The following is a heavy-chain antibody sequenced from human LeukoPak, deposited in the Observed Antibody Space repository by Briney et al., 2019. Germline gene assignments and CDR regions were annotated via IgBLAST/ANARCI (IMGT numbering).Heavy chain of an antibody. CDR2: IKQDGSEK. Sequence: GGSLRLSCAASGFTFSIHWMIWVRQAPGKGLEWVANIKQDGSEKYYVDSVKGRFTISRDNAKNSLYLQMNSLRAEDTAVYYCARDPDMVRGVNFDYWGQGTQVTVSS. V-gene: IGHV3-7*03. CDR1: GFTFSIHW. D-gene: IGHD3-10*01. J-gene: IGHJ4*02. CDR3: ARDPDMVRGVNFDY.